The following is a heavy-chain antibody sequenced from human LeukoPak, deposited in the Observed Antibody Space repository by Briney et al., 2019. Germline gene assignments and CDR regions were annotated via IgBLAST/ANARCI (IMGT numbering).Heavy chain of an antibody. D-gene: IGHD3-16*01. J-gene: IGHJ4*02. Sequence: GGSLRLSCAASGFTFSRYDMHWVRQAPGKGLEWVSGIGTAGDKFYPGSEEDRFTISRDSAKNSFYLQMSYLRSGDTAVYYCARGWGGYARSWGALDYWGQGALVTVSS. CDR3: ARGWGGYARSWGALDY. CDR1: GFTFSRYD. V-gene: IGHV3-13*01. CDR2: IGTAGDK.